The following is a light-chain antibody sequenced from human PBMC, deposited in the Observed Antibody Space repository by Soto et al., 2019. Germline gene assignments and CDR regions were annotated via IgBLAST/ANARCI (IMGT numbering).Light chain of an antibody. Sequence: DIQMTQSPSSLSASVGDRVTITCRASQSISSYLNWYQQKPGKAPKVLIYAASSLQSGVPSRFSGSGSGTDFTFTISSLQPEDIATYYCQQYDNLPTWTFGQGTKVDIK. CDR1: QSISSY. CDR2: AAS. CDR3: QQYDNLPTWT. J-gene: IGKJ1*01. V-gene: IGKV1-33*01.